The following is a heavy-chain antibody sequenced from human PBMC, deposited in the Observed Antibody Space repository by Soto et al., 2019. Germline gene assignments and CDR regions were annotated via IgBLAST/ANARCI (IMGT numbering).Heavy chain of an antibody. CDR1: GYTFTRYG. Sequence: GASVKVYCKTSGYTFTRYGISWVRQDTGQGLEWMGWISAYNGNTNYAQKLQGRVTMTTDTSTSTAYMELRSLRSDDTAVYYCARVFIVVVPAAIRGTLSNWFDPWGQGTLVTVS. J-gene: IGHJ5*02. V-gene: IGHV1-18*01. CDR2: ISAYNGNT. CDR3: ARVFIVVVPAAIRGTLSNWFDP. D-gene: IGHD2-2*02.